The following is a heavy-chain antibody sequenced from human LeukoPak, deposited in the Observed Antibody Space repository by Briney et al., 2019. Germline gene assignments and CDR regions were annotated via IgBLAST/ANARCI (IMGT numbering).Heavy chain of an antibody. D-gene: IGHD2-2*01. V-gene: IGHV1-8*01. J-gene: IGHJ3*02. CDR2: MNPNSGNT. Sequence: ASVKVSCKASGYTFTSYDINWVRQATGQGLEWMGWMNPNSGNTGYAQKFQGRVTMTRNTSISTAYMELSSLRSEDTAVYYCARAGGGGSSTSCYAGDDAFDIWGQGTMVTVSS. CDR3: ARAGGGGSSTSCYAGDDAFDI. CDR1: GYTFTSYD.